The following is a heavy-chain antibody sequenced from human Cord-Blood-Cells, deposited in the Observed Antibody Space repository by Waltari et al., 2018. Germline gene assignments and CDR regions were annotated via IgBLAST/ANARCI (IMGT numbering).Heavy chain of an antibody. CDR2: ISAYNGNT. D-gene: IGHD3-10*01. CDR3: AKLTMVRGADIGDAFDI. V-gene: IGHV1-18*01. J-gene: IGHJ3*02. CDR1: GYTFTSYG. Sequence: QVQLVQSGAEVKKPGASVKVSCKASGYTFTSYGISRVGHAPGKGLEWMGWISAYNGNTNYAQKLQGIVTMTTDTSTSTAYMELRSLRSDDTAVYYCAKLTMVRGADIGDAFDIWGQGTMVTVSS.